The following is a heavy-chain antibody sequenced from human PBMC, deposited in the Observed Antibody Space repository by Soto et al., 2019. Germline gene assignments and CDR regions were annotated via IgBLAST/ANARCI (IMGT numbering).Heavy chain of an antibody. Sequence: GGSLRLSCAASGFTFSSYGMHWVRQAPGKGLEWVAYIYNSGSTMTYADSVKGRFAISRDNAKNSLYLQMYGLRAEDTAVYYCARESGGTGLDVWGQGTTVTVSS. J-gene: IGHJ6*02. CDR3: ARESGGTGLDV. CDR2: IYNSGSTM. D-gene: IGHD1-1*01. V-gene: IGHV3-48*04. CDR1: GFTFSSYG.